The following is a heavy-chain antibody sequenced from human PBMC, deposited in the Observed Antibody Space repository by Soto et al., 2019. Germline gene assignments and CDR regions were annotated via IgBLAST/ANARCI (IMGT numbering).Heavy chain of an antibody. D-gene: IGHD1-26*01. CDR2: ISYDGSNK. CDR1: GFTFSSYG. J-gene: IGHJ4*02. CDR3: AKDWELGY. V-gene: IGHV3-30*18. Sequence: GGSLRLSCAASGFTFSSYGMHWVRQAPGKGLEWVAVISYDGSNKYYADSVKGRFTISRDNSKSTLYLQMNSLRAEDTAVYYCAKDWELGYWGQGTLVTVSS.